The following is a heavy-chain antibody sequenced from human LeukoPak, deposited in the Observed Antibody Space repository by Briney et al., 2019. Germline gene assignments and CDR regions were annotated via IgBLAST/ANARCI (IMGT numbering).Heavy chain of an antibody. CDR2: ISAKNGNT. J-gene: IGHJ4*02. CDR3: ARDTEWEKNPDYFDY. Sequence: AAVKVTFKASGYTFTSYGISWVRQAPGQGLELMGWISAKNGNTNYAQKVQGRVTMTTDTSTNTAYMELRSLRSDGKAVYYCARDTEWEKNPDYFDYWGQGTLVTVSS. CDR1: GYTFTSYG. V-gene: IGHV1-18*01. D-gene: IGHD1-26*01.